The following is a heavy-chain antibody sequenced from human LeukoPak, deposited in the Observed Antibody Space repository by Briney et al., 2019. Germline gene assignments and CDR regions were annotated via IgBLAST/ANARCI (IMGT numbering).Heavy chain of an antibody. CDR2: ISSSGSTI. J-gene: IGHJ4*02. Sequence: GGSLRLSCAASGFTFSDYYMSWIRQAPGKGLEWVSYISSSGSTIYYADSVQGRFAISRDNSKNTLYLQMNSLRPEDTAVYYCARDRLLITVAGTVDQWGRGTLVTVSS. D-gene: IGHD6-19*01. V-gene: IGHV3-11*04. CDR3: ARDRLLITVAGTVDQ. CDR1: GFTFSDYY.